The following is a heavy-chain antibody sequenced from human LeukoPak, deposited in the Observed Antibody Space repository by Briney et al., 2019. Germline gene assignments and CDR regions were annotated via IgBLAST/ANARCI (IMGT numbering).Heavy chain of an antibody. CDR3: ARVFNYYDSSGYYSNDAFDI. Sequence: GGSLRLSCAASGFTFSSYSMNWVRQAPGKGLEWVSSISSSSSYIYYADSVKGRFTIARDNAKNSLYLQMNSLRAEDTAVYYCARVFNYYDSSGYYSNDAFDIWGQGTMVTVSS. CDR1: GFTFSSYS. J-gene: IGHJ3*02. D-gene: IGHD3-22*01. CDR2: ISSSSSYI. V-gene: IGHV3-21*01.